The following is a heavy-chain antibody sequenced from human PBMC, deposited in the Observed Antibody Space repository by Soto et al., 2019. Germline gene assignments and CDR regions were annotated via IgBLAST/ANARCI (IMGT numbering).Heavy chain of an antibody. V-gene: IGHV4-30-4*01. Sequence: QVQLQESGPGLVKPSQTLSLTCTVSGGSISSGDYYWSWIRQPPGKGLEWIGYIYYSGSTYYNPSLKSRATISVDTSKNQFSLKLSSVTAADTAVYYCARVEGYCSGGSCYYGMDVWGQGTTVTVSS. J-gene: IGHJ6*02. D-gene: IGHD2-15*01. CDR1: GGSISSGDYY. CDR3: ARVEGYCSGGSCYYGMDV. CDR2: IYYSGST.